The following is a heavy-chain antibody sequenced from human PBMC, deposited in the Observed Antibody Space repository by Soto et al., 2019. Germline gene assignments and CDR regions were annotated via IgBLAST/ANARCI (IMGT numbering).Heavy chain of an antibody. Sequence: ASVKVSCKASGYTFTSYYMHWVRQAPGQGLEWMGIINPSNGSTRYSQKFQGRVTITRDTSASTAYMELSSLRSEDTAVYYCARSSHVVPAANEDYVDVWGKGTTVTVSS. CDR3: ARSSHVVPAANEDYVDV. CDR2: INPSNGST. J-gene: IGHJ6*03. D-gene: IGHD2-2*01. V-gene: IGHV1-46*01. CDR1: GYTFTSYY.